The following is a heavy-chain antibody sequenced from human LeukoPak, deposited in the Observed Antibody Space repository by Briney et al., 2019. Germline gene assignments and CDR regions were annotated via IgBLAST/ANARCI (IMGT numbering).Heavy chain of an antibody. V-gene: IGHV3-23*01. CDR3: AKLPGSQGYYYMDV. CDR1: GFTFSSYA. Sequence: GGSLRLSCAASGFTFSSYAMSWVRQAPGKGLEWVSAISGSGGSTYYADSVKGRFTISRDNSKNTLYLQMNSLRAEDTAVYYCAKLPGSQGYYYMDVWGKGTTVTVSS. CDR2: ISGSGGST. J-gene: IGHJ6*03.